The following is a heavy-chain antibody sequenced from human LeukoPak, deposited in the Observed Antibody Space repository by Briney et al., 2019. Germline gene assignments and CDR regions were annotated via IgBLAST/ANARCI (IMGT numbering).Heavy chain of an antibody. Sequence: SETLSLTCTVSGASLSRYYWSWIRQPPGKGLEWIGEINHSGSTNYNPSLKSRVTISVDTSKNQFSLKLSSVTAADTAVYYCAGLVAAANYDTVTNGYWGQGTLVTVSS. J-gene: IGHJ4*02. D-gene: IGHD2-2*01. CDR1: GASLSRYY. CDR2: INHSGST. V-gene: IGHV4-34*01. CDR3: AGLVAAANYDTVTNGY.